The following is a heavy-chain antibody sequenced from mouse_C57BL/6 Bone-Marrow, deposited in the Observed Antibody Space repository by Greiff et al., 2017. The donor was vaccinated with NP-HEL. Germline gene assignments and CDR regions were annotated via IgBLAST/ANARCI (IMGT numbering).Heavy chain of an antibody. CDR3: ALVYGKVYYFDY. J-gene: IGHJ2*01. Sequence: QVQLQQPGAELVKPGASVKLSCKASGYTFTSYWMHWVKQRPGQGLEWIGMIHPNSGSTNYNEKFKSKATLTVDKSSSTAYMQLSSLTSEDSAVYYCALVYGKVYYFDYWGQGTTLTVSS. D-gene: IGHD2-1*01. V-gene: IGHV1-64*01. CDR1: GYTFTSYW. CDR2: IHPNSGST.